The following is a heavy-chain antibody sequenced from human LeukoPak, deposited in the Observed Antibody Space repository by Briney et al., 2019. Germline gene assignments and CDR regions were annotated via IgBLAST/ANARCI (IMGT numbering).Heavy chain of an antibody. Sequence: GASVKVSCKASGYTFTDYYMHWVRQAPGQELEWMGWINPNSGGKNYAQKFQGRVTMTRDTSISTAYMELSRLRSDDTAVYYCARGCQYQLLIFLYYYMDVWGKGTTVTISS. CDR1: GYTFTDYY. CDR3: ARGCQYQLLIFLYYYMDV. CDR2: INPNSGGK. J-gene: IGHJ6*03. V-gene: IGHV1-2*02. D-gene: IGHD2-2*01.